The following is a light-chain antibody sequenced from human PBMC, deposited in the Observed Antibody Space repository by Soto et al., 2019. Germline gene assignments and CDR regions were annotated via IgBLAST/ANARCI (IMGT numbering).Light chain of an antibody. CDR2: DVS. V-gene: IGLV2-14*03. J-gene: IGLJ1*01. CDR1: SSDVGGYNS. CDR3: SSYTSSSTLYV. Sequence: QSALTQPASVSGSPGQSITISCTGTSSDVGGYNSVSWYQQHPGKAPKLIIYDVSNRPSGVSYRFSGSKSGNTASLTISGLQAEDETDHYCSSYTSSSTLYVFGTGTQLTVL.